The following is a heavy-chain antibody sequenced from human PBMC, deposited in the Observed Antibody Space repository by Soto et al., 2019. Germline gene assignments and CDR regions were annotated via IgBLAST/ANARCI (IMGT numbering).Heavy chain of an antibody. CDR2: IYYTGTT. CDR1: GGSITSYY. CDR3: ANINCNFDL. V-gene: IGHV4-59*01. D-gene: IGHD4-4*01. Sequence: QVQLQESGPGLVKPSETLSLTCTVSGGSITSYYWSWIRQPPGKGLEWIGCIYYTGTTNYNPSLKRRVTMSVDTSKNQFSLQLSSVTAADTAVYYCANINCNFDLGGRGTLVTVSS. J-gene: IGHJ2*01.